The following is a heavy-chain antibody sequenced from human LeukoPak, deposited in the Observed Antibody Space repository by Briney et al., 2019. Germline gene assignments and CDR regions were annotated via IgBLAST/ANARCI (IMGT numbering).Heavy chain of an antibody. J-gene: IGHJ5*01. CDR1: GFIFSNNY. D-gene: IGHD2-21*02. Sequence: PGGSLRLSCAASGFIFSNNYMSWVRQAPGRGLEWLATIWPDGSEKRYVDSLRGRVTISRDNVERSLYLQMNSLRAEDTAVYYCAKLEGQVTTWDSWGLGIRVTVSS. V-gene: IGHV3-7*03. CDR3: AKLEGQVTTWDS. CDR2: IWPDGSEK.